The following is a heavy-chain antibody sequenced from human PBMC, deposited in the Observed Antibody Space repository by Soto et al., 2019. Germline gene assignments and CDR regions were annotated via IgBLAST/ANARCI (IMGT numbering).Heavy chain of an antibody. CDR1: GYTFTSYG. CDR2: ISAYNGNT. V-gene: IGHV1-18*01. CDR3: ARVRSYGPYSSFDY. D-gene: IGHD5-18*01. J-gene: IGHJ4*02. Sequence: GASVKVSCKASGYTFTSYGISWLRQSPGQGLEWMGWISAYNGNTNYAQKLQGRVTMTTDTSTSTAYMELRSLRSDDTAVYYCARVRSYGPYSSFDYWGQGTLVTVSS.